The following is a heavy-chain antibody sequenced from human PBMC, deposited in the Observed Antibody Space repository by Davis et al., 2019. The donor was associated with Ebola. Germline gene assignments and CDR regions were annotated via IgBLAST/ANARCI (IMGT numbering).Heavy chain of an antibody. CDR1: GGSISSSSYY. CDR2: IYYSGST. J-gene: IGHJ3*02. Sequence: MPSEPLSPTCTVPGGSISSSSYYWGWIRQPPGKGLGSIGSIYYSGSTYYNPSLKSRVTISVDTSKNQFSLKLSSVTAADTAVYYCARPNRYYYDSSGYYGIDAFDIWGQGTMVTVSS. D-gene: IGHD3-22*01. CDR3: ARPNRYYYDSSGYYGIDAFDI. V-gene: IGHV4-39*01.